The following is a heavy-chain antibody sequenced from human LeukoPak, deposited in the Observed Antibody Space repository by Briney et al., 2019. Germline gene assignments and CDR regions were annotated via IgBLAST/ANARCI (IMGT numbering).Heavy chain of an antibody. CDR3: AREAPSWSGGTCYDY. D-gene: IGHD2-15*01. CDR2: IHYSGST. J-gene: IGHJ4*02. CDR1: GGSISSYY. V-gene: IGHV4-59*01. Sequence: PLETLSLTCTVSGGSISSYYWSWIRQPPGKGLEWIGYIHYSGSTNYNPSLKSRVIISVDTSKNQFSLKLSSVTAADTAVYYCAREAPSWSGGTCYDYWGQGTLVTVSS.